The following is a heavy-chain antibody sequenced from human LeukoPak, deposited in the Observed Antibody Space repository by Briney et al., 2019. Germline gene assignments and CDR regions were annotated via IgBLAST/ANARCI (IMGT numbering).Heavy chain of an antibody. V-gene: IGHV3-48*03. CDR2: ISSSGSTI. D-gene: IGHD3-16*02. CDR3: ARGIYRGSQNWFDP. Sequence: SGGSLRLSCQASGFTFYMYAMSWVRQAPGKGLEWVSYISSSGSTIYYADSVKGRFTISRDNAKNSLYLQMNSLRAEDTAVYYCARGIYRGSQNWFDPWGQGTLVTVSS. CDR1: GFTFYMYA. J-gene: IGHJ5*02.